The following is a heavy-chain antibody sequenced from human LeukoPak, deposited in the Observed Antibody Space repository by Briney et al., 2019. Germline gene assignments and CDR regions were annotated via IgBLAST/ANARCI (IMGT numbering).Heavy chain of an antibody. J-gene: IGHJ4*02. V-gene: IGHV3-23*01. Sequence: GGTLRLSCAASGFTFSTYAMNWVRQAPGKGLEWVSVISVSGFSTYYADSVKGRFTISRDTSKNTLYLQMNSLRAEDTAVYYCAKKDYWGQGTLVTVSS. CDR3: AKKDY. CDR2: ISVSGFST. CDR1: GFTFSTYA.